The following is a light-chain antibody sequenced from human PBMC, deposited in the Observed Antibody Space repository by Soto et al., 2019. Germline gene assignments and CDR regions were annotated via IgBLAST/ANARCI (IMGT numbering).Light chain of an antibody. CDR3: QQYGRFLIT. CDR1: QSVSSSY. J-gene: IGKJ5*01. V-gene: IGKV3-20*01. CDR2: GAS. Sequence: TVLTNSPGTLSFPPGERASLSCRASQSVSSSYLAWYQQKPGQAPRLLIYGASSRATGIPDRFSGSGSGTDFTLTISRLEPEDFAMYYCQQYGRFLITFGPGTRLEFK.